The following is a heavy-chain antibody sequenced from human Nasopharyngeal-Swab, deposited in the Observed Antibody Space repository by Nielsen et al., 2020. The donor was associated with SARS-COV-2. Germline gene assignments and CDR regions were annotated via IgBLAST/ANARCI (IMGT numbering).Heavy chain of an antibody. CDR1: GFTFSDYY. CDR2: ISWNSGSI. V-gene: IGHV3-9*01. CDR3: AKDLRDGFLDY. Sequence: SLKISCAASGFTFSDYYMSWIRQAPGKGLEWVSGISWNSGSIGYADSVKGRFTISRDNAKNSLYLQMNSLRAEDTALYYCAKDLRDGFLDYWGQGTLVTVSS. J-gene: IGHJ4*02. D-gene: IGHD5-24*01.